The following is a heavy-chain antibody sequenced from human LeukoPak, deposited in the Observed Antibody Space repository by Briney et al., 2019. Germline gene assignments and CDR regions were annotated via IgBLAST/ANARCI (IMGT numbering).Heavy chain of an antibody. D-gene: IGHD6-13*01. CDR3: ARDTSPSIAAAGYDAFDI. CDR1: GFTFSAYW. J-gene: IGHJ3*02. Sequence: VQLVESGGGVVQPGRSLRLSCAASGFTFSAYWMNWVRQAPGKGLEWVANIKLDGGETHYADSMKGRFTISRDNARNSPYLQMNSLRVEDTAVYYCARDTSPSIAAAGYDAFDIWGQGTMVIVSS. CDR2: IKLDGGET. V-gene: IGHV3-7*01.